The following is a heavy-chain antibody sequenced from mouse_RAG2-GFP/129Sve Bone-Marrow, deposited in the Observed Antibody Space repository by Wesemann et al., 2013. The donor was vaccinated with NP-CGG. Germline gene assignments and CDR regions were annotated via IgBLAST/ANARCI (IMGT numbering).Heavy chain of an antibody. CDR2: INPDSSTI. CDR3: ARPGDGYYWYFDV. D-gene: IGHD2-3*01. V-gene: IGHV4-1*02. J-gene: IGHJ1*01. CDR1: GFDFSRYW. Sequence: EVKLLESGGGLVQPGGSLKLSCVASGFDFSRYWMSWVRQAPGKGLEWIGEINPDSSTINYTPSLKDKFIISRDNAKNTLYLQMSKVRSEDTALYYCARPGDGYYWYFDVWGAGTTVTVSS.